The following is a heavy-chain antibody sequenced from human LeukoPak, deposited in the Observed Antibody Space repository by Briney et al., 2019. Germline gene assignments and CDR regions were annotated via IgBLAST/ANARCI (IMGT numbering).Heavy chain of an antibody. V-gene: IGHV4-39*01. CDR2: TYYSGST. CDR1: GGSISSSSYY. J-gene: IGHJ4*02. CDR3: ARGNSGSYRGSPDY. Sequence: SETLSLTCTVSGGSISSSSYYWGWIRQPPGKGLEWIGSTYYSGSTYYNPSLKSRVTISVDTSKNQFSLKLSSVTAADTAVYYCARGNSGSYRGSPDYWGQGTLVAVSS. D-gene: IGHD1-26*01.